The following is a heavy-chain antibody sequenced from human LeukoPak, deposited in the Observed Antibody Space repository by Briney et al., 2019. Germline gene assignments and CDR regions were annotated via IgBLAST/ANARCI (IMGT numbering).Heavy chain of an antibody. CDR1: GGSISSSY. CDR3: VRGSWGSDFDF. V-gene: IGHV4-4*07. J-gene: IGHJ4*02. Sequence: SETLSLTCNVSGGSISSSYWSWVRQPAGKGLEWIGRIHTSGSTDYNPSLKSRVTMSVDTSKNQFSLKLSSVTAADTAVYYCVRGSWGSDFDFWGQGTLVTVSS. CDR2: IHTSGST. D-gene: IGHD7-27*01.